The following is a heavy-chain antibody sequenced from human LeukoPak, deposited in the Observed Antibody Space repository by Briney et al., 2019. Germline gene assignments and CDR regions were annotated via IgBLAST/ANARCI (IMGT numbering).Heavy chain of an antibody. CDR3: ARERYFDY. V-gene: IGHV3-23*01. CDR1: GFTFSTCA. J-gene: IGHJ4*02. Sequence: GGSLRLSCAASGFTFSTCAMSWVRQAPGKGLEWVSTISGGGRSTDYADSVKGRFTISRDNSKDTLYLQMNSLRAEDTAVYYCARERYFDYWGQGTLVTVSS. CDR2: ISGGGRST.